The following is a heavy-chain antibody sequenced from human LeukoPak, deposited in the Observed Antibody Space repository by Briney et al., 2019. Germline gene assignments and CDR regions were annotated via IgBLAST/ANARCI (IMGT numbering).Heavy chain of an antibody. CDR1: GYTFTGYY. CDR2: INPNSGGT. V-gene: IGHV1-2*02. J-gene: IGHJ4*02. D-gene: IGHD6-19*01. CDR3: ARMYSSGWFSFDY. Sequence: ASVKVSCKASGYTFTGYYMHWVRQAPGQGLEWMGWINPNSGGTNYAQKFQGRVTVTRDTSISTAYMELSRLRSDDTAVYYCARMYSSGWFSFDYWGQGTLVTVSS.